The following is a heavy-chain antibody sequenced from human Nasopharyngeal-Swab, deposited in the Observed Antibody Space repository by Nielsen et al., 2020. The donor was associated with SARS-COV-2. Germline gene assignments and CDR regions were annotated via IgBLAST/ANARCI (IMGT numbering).Heavy chain of an antibody. CDR3: ASILRYFDWLEGRRNKYYYYIDV. D-gene: IGHD3-9*01. V-gene: IGHV4-39*07. CDR2: VYFNGNT. CDR1: GGSITSTTYY. J-gene: IGHJ6*03. Sequence: SETLSLTCTVSGGSITSTTYYWGWIRQSPGKGLEWIGSVYFNGNTYYNPSLKSRVTISVDTSKNQFSLKMISVTAADTAVYYCASILRYFDWLEGRRNKYYYYIDVWGKGTTVSVSS.